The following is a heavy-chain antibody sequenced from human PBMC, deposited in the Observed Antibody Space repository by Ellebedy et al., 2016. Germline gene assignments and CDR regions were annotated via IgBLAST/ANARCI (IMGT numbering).Heavy chain of an antibody. CDR1: GFTFRNFF. J-gene: IGHJ4*02. Sequence: GGSLRLSXVASGFTFRNFFMSWVRQAPGGGLEWISTISGDGDTIVSADSVKGRFTISRDNFRNTLYLQMNSLRPEDTAVYYCYYGHYSGSWGQGTLVTVSS. CDR3: YYGHYSGS. V-gene: IGHV3-23*01. CDR2: ISGDGDTI. D-gene: IGHD4-17*01.